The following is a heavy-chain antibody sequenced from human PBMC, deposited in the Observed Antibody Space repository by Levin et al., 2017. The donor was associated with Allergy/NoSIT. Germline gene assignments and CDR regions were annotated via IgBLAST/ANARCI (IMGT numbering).Heavy chain of an antibody. CDR2: ISGSGGST. CDR1: GFTFSSYA. CDR3: ASHADAGELEWLLSSPNY. J-gene: IGHJ4*02. V-gene: IGHV3-23*01. Sequence: GESLKISCAASGFTFSSYAMSWVRQAPGKGLEWVSAISGSGGSTYYADSVKGRFTISRDNSKNTLYLQMNSLRAEDTAVYYCASHADAGELEWLLSSPNYWGQGTLVTVSS. D-gene: IGHD3-3*01.